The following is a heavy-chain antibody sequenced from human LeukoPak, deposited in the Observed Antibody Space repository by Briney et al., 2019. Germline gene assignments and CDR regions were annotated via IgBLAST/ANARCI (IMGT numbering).Heavy chain of an antibody. CDR3: ARGEGYYYDSSGYYSPSSNFDY. CDR1: GGTFSSYA. CDR2: IVPISGTA. V-gene: IGHV1-69*13. Sequence: EASVKVSCKASGGTFSSYAISWVRQAPGQGLEWMGGIVPISGTANYAQKFQGRVTITADESTSTAYMELSSLRSEDTAVYYCARGEGYYYDSSGYYSPSSNFDYWGQGTLVTVSS. J-gene: IGHJ4*02. D-gene: IGHD3-22*01.